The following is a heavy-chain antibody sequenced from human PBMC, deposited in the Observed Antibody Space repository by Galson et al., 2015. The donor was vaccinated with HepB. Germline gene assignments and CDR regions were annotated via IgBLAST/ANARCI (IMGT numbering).Heavy chain of an antibody. Sequence: SLRLSCAASGFTFSSYSMNWVRQAPGKGLEWVSYISSSSSTIYYADSVKGRFTISRDNAKNSLYLQMNSLRAEDTAVYYCARVPHARSSSYWGQGTLVTVSS. J-gene: IGHJ4*02. CDR1: GFTFSSYS. CDR3: ARVPHARSSSY. V-gene: IGHV3-48*01. D-gene: IGHD6-6*01. CDR2: ISSSSSTI.